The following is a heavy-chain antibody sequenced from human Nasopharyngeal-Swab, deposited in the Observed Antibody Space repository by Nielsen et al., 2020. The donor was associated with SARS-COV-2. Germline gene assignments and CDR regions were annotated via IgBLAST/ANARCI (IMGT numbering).Heavy chain of an antibody. J-gene: IGHJ4*02. CDR2: INPSGGST. D-gene: IGHD6-13*01. CDR1: GYTFTSYY. V-gene: IGHV1-46*01. CDR3: ARGEYAGYSSSWTTFDY. Sequence: ASVKVSCKASGYTFTSYYMHWVRQAPGQGLEWMGIINPSGGSTSYAQKFQGRVTMTRDTSTSTVYMELSSLRSEDTAVYYCARGEYAGYSSSWTTFDYWGQGTLVTVSS.